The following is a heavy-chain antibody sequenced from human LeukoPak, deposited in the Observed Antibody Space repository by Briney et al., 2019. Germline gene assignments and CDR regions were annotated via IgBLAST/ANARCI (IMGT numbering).Heavy chain of an antibody. CDR3: AKGYEGDWFDP. J-gene: IGHJ5*02. CDR2: ISSSSSYI. V-gene: IGHV3-21*01. CDR1: GFTFSSYS. D-gene: IGHD5-12*01. Sequence: GGSLRLSCAASGFTFSSYSMNWVRQAPGKGLEWVSSISSSSSYIYYADSVKGRFTISRDNSKNTLYLQMNSLRAEDTAVYYCAKGYEGDWFDPWGQGTLVTVSS.